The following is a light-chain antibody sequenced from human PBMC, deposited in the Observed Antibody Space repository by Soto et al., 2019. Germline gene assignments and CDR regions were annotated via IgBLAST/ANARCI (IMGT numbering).Light chain of an antibody. CDR1: SGHSNYA. CDR2: LNSDGSH. J-gene: IGLJ2*01. Sequence: QLVLTQSPSASASLGASVKLTCTLSSGHSNYAIAWHQQQPEKGPRHLMKLNSDGSHRKGDGIPDRFSGSSAGAERYLTISSLQSEDEADYYCQTWSSGIVVFGGGTKLTVL. V-gene: IGLV4-69*01. CDR3: QTWSSGIVV.